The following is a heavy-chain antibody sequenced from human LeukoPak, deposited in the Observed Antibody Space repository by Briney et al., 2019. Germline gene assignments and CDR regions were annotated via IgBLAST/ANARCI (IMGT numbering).Heavy chain of an antibody. Sequence: SGGSLRLPCAASGLPFSRNDMSWVPQAPGRGLEWVSCISGSGGNTYYADSVKRRYTISRDNSKNTLYLQMNSLRVDDTAVYYCAKVVRALFDIWGQGTMVTVAS. CDR2: ISGSGGNT. CDR3: AKVVRALFDI. J-gene: IGHJ3*02. CDR1: GLPFSRND. V-gene: IGHV3-23*01.